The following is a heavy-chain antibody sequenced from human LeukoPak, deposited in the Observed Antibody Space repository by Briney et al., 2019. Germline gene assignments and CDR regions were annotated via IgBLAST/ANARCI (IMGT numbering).Heavy chain of an antibody. CDR1: GYSISSGY. V-gene: IGHV3-23*01. J-gene: IGHJ4*02. Sequence: ETLSLTCDVSGYSISSGYYWGWIRQPPGKGLEWVSAISGSGGSTYYADSAKGRFTISRDNSKNTLYLQMNSLKAADTAVYYCAKDRGVWSHWGQGTLVTVSS. CDR3: AKDRGVWSH. CDR2: ISGSGGST. D-gene: IGHD3-10*01.